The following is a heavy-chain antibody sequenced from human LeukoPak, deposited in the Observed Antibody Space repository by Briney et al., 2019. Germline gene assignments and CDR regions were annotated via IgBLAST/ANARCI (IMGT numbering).Heavy chain of an antibody. CDR1: GGSVSSGSYY. Sequence: SETLSLTCTVSGGSVSSGSYYWSWIRQPPGKGLEWIGYIYYSGSTNYNPSLKSRVTISVDTSKNQFSLKLSSVTAADTAVYYCARAFRGQYFQHWGQGTLVTVSS. V-gene: IGHV4-61*01. CDR2: IYYSGST. CDR3: ARAFRGQYFQH. J-gene: IGHJ1*01.